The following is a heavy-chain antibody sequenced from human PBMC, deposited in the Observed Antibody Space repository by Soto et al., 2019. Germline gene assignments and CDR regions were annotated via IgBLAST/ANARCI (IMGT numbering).Heavy chain of an antibody. CDR1: GFTFSSYG. CDR2: ISYDGSNK. CDR3: AKIYGSGSYYYYYYYMDV. Sequence: GGSLRLSCAASGFTFSSYGMHWVRQAPGKGLEWVAVISYDGSNKYYADSVKGRFTISRDNSKNTLYLQMNSLRAEDTAVYYCAKIYGSGSYYYYYYYMDVWGKGTTVTVSS. V-gene: IGHV3-30*18. J-gene: IGHJ6*03. D-gene: IGHD3-10*01.